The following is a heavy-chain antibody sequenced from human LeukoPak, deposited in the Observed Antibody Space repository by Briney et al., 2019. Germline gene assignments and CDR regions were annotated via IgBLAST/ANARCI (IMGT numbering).Heavy chain of an antibody. V-gene: IGHV3-48*02. CDR3: ARGATVTSPLDY. CDR1: GFTFSTYS. Sequence: GGSLSLFCAASGFTFSTYSMNWVRQAPGKGLEWVSYISSRSSSMSYSFSVKGRFIISRDNAKNSLYLQMNRLRDEDTAVYFCARGATVTSPLDYWGQGTLVTVSS. D-gene: IGHD4-17*01. CDR2: ISSRSSSM. J-gene: IGHJ4*02.